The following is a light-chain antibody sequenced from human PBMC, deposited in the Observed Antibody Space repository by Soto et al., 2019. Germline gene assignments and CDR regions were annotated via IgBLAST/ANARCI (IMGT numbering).Light chain of an antibody. CDR3: SSYAGSNMGG. Sequence: QSALTQPPSASGSPGQSVTISCTGTRSDVGGYNFVSWYQQHPGKAPKLLIYEVTQRPSGVPDRFSASKSGNTASLTVSGLQAEDEADYYCSSYAGSNMGGFGTGTKVTVL. CDR1: RSDVGGYNF. J-gene: IGLJ1*01. CDR2: EVT. V-gene: IGLV2-8*01.